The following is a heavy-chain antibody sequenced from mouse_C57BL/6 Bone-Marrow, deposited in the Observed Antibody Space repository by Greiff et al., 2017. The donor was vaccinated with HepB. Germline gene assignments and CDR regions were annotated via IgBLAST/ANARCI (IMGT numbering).Heavy chain of an antibody. CDR2: IYPGSGNT. Sequence: QVQLQQSGAELVRPGASVKLSCKASGYTFTDYYINWVKQRPGQGLEWIARIYPGSGNTYYNEKFKGKATLTAEKSSSTAYMQLSSLTSEDSAVYFCAGRGYYGSIFDYWGQVTTLTVSS. CDR3: AGRGYYGSIFDY. D-gene: IGHD1-1*01. V-gene: IGHV1-76*01. J-gene: IGHJ2*01. CDR1: GYTFTDYY.